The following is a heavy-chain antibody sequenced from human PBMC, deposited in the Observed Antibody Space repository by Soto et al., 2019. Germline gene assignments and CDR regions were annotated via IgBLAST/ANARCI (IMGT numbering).Heavy chain of an antibody. J-gene: IGHJ4*02. D-gene: IGHD5-12*01. V-gene: IGHV4-34*01. CDR3: ARSHIVPRLFMYPYXY. Sequence: SETLSLTCAVYGGSFSGYYWSWIRQPPGKGLEWIGEINHSGSTNYNPSLKSRVTISVDTSKNQFSLRLSSVTAADTAVYYCARSHIVPRLFMYPYXYWGQGTLVXVSS. CDR1: GGSFSGYY. CDR2: INHSGST.